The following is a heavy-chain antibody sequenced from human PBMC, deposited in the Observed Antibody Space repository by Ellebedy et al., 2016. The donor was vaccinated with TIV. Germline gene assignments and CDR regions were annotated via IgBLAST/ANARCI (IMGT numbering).Heavy chain of an antibody. CDR1: GYTLTELS. Sequence: ASVKVSCKVSGYTLTELSMHWVRQAPGKGLEWMGGFDPEEYETIYAQKFQDRVTMTEDSYADTAFLELSSLTSEDTAVYYCATGDYYDRSFEFWGQGTLVTVSS. V-gene: IGHV1-24*01. D-gene: IGHD3-22*01. CDR3: ATGDYYDRSFEF. CDR2: FDPEEYET. J-gene: IGHJ4*02.